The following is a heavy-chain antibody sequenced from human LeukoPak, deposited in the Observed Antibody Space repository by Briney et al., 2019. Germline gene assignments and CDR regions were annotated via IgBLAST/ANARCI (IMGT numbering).Heavy chain of an antibody. D-gene: IGHD3-9*01. CDR3: VRDQDWAFDY. CDR1: GFTFNTYT. CDR2: INTKSKSI. Sequence: GGSLRLSCAASGFTFNTYTMNSVPHAPGMGLEWLSFINTKSKSIYYADSVKGRFTISRDNAKNSLYLQMNSLRAEDTALYYCVRDQDWAFDYWGQGTLVTVPS. J-gene: IGHJ4*02. V-gene: IGHV3-48*01.